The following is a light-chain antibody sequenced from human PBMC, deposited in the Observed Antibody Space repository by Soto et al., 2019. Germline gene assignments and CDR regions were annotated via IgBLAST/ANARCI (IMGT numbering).Light chain of an antibody. J-gene: IGLJ1*01. CDR1: SSNIGAGYD. CDR2: AKT. Sequence: QSVLTQPPSVSGAPGQRVTISSVGSSSNIGAGYDVHWFQHLPGTAPKLLIYAKTNRPSGVPDRFSGSKSGTSASLAITGLQAEDEADYYCQSYDSSLSGWVFGTGTKLTVL. V-gene: IGLV1-40*01. CDR3: QSYDSSLSGWV.